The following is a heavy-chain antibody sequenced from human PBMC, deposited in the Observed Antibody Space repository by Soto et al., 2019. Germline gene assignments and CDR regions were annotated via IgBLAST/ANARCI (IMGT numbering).Heavy chain of an antibody. V-gene: IGHV1-69*13. Sequence: ASVKVSCKASGGTFSSYAISWVRQAPGQGLEWMGGIIPIFGTANYAQKFQGRVTITADESTSTAYMELSSLRSEDTAVYYCARDLGPDIVVVPAAIREFRDYYYYGMDVWGQGTTVTVSS. CDR1: GGTFSSYA. J-gene: IGHJ6*02. CDR2: IIPIFGTA. CDR3: ARDLGPDIVVVPAAIREFRDYYYYGMDV. D-gene: IGHD2-2*02.